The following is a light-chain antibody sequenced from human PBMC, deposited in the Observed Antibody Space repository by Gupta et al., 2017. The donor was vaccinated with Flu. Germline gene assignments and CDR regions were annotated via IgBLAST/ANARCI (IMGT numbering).Light chain of an antibody. CDR1: SSDVGSYKY. CDR2: EVN. V-gene: IGLV2-14*01. J-gene: IGLJ2*01. CDR3: SSYTSSGTLV. Sequence: QSALTQPASVSGSPGQSITISSTGTSSDVGSYKYVSWYQQHPGKAPKLMIYEVNNRPSGVSNRFSGSKSGNTASLTISGLQAEDEADYYCSSYTSSGTLVFAAGTKLTVL.